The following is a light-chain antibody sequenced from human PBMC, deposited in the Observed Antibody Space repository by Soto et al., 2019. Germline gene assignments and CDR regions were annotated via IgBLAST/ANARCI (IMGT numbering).Light chain of an antibody. J-gene: IGLJ2*01. Sequence: QSALTQPASVSVSPGQSITISCTGTSSDVGYYNSVSWYQRHPGKVPKLIIYDVSSRPSGVSNRFSGFKSGNTASLTISGLHAEDEADYYCSSYPSSETHVLFGGGTKVTVL. V-gene: IGLV2-14*03. CDR1: SSDVGYYNS. CDR2: DVS. CDR3: SSYPSSETHVL.